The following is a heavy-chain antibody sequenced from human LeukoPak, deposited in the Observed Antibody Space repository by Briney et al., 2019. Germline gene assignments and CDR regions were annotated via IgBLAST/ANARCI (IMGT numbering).Heavy chain of an antibody. D-gene: IGHD6-13*01. CDR2: INSDGSST. J-gene: IGHJ5*02. CDR1: GFTFSSYW. Sequence: GGSLRLSCAASGFTFSSYWMHWVRQAPGKGLVWVSRINSDGSSTSYAASVKGRFTISRDNAKNTLYLQMNSLRAEDTAVYYCARCIAGTWFDPWGQGTLVTVSS. V-gene: IGHV3-74*01. CDR3: ARCIAGTWFDP.